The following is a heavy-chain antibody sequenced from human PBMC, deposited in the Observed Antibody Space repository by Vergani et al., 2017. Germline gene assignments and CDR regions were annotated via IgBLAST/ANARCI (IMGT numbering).Heavy chain of an antibody. V-gene: IGHV3-71*04. Sequence: EVQLVETGGGLIQPGGSLRLSCAASGFTVSSNYMSWVRQAPGKGLEWVAFIWSKPYGGTTEYAASVKGRFTISRDDSKSIAYLQMSSLKAEDTAVYYCTTGFPGSSWSTYWGQGTLVTVSS. J-gene: IGHJ4*01. CDR2: IWSKPYGGTT. CDR1: GFTVSSNY. D-gene: IGHD6-13*01. CDR3: TTGFPGSSWSTY.